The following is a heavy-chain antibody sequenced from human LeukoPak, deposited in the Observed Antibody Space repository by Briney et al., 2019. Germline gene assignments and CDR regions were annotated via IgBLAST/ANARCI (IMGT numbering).Heavy chain of an antibody. CDR3: ARLYSGSYYDAFDI. CDR2: ISSSSSTI. Sequence: GGSLRLSCTASGFAFGDYAMSWFRQAPGKGLEWVSYISSSSSTIYYADSVKGRFTISRDNAKNSLYLQMNSLRAEDTAVYYCARLYSGSYYDAFDIWGQGTMVTVSS. D-gene: IGHD1-26*01. V-gene: IGHV3-48*01. J-gene: IGHJ3*02. CDR1: GFAFGDYA.